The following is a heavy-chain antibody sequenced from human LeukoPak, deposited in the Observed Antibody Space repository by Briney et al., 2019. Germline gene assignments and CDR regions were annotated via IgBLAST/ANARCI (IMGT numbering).Heavy chain of an antibody. CDR3: ARGKYYYDSSGYYPSY. D-gene: IGHD3-22*01. J-gene: IGHJ4*02. CDR2: IIPILGIA. Sequence: ASVKVSCKASGGTFSSYAISWVRQAPGQGLEWMGRIIPILGIANYAQKFQGRVTITADKSTSTAYMELSSLGSEDTAVYYCARGKYYYDSSGYYPSYWGQGTLVTVSS. V-gene: IGHV1-69*04. CDR1: GGTFSSYA.